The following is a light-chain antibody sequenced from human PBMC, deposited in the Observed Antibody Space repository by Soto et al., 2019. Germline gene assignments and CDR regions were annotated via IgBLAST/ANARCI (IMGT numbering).Light chain of an antibody. CDR2: DAS. J-gene: IGKJ4*01. CDR1: QDITNS. CDR3: HQSHATPLT. Sequence: DIHMTQSPSSLSASVGDRVTISCQASQDITNSLNWYQQRPGKAPKLLIFDASNFGTGVPSRFSGSGSETHFTLTISGLQPEDYATYYCHQSHATPLTFGGGTKVDIK. V-gene: IGKV1-33*01.